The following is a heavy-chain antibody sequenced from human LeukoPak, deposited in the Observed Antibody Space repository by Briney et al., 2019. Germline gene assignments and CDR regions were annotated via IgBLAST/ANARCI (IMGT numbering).Heavy chain of an antibody. CDR3: AREDTAMVKIDY. D-gene: IGHD5-18*01. Sequence: SETLSLTCTVSGGSISSGDYYWRWIRQPPGKGLEWIGYIYYSGSTYYNPSLKSRVTISVDTSKNQFSLKLSSVTAADTAVYYCAREDTAMVKIDYWGQGTLVTVSS. V-gene: IGHV4-30-4*08. J-gene: IGHJ4*02. CDR2: IYYSGST. CDR1: GGSISSGDYY.